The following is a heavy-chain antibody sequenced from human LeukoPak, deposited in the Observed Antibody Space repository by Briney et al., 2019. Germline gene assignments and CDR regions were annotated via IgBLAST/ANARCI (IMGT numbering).Heavy chain of an antibody. CDR3: ASRSYCSGGSCHGGGLDY. CDR1: GFTFSSYA. CDR2: ISYDGSNK. J-gene: IGHJ4*02. Sequence: GGSLRLSCAASGFTFSSYAMHWVRQAPGKGLEWVAVISYDGSNKYYADSVKGRFTISRDNSKNTLYLQMNSLRAEDTAVYYCASRSYCSGGSCHGGGLDYWGQGTLVTVSS. V-gene: IGHV3-30*14. D-gene: IGHD2-15*01.